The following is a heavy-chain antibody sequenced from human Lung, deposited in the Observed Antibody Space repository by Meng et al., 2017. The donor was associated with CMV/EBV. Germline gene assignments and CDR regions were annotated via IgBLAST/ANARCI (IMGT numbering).Heavy chain of an antibody. CDR3: SRKPHYSSGCHDY. CDR1: GFILSRHS. J-gene: IGHJ4*02. CDR2: ISSSSSSI. Sequence: EXXKISCAASGFILSRHSMNWVRQAPGKGLEWVSSISSSSSSIYYADSVKGRFTVSRDNAKNSLYQQMDSLRVDDTAVYYCSRKPHYSSGCHDYWGQGTLVTVSS. D-gene: IGHD6-19*01. V-gene: IGHV3-21*01.